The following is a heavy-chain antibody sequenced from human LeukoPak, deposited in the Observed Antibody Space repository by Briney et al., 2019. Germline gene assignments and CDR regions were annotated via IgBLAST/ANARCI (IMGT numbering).Heavy chain of an antibody. CDR2: ISPKDGDT. CDR3: ATVVN. J-gene: IGHJ4*02. Sequence: ASVKVSCKASGNTFTDYFTHWVRQVPGQRLEWMGCISPKDGDTKYAQKFQGRVTMSRDTSISTAYMELSSLKSDDTALYYCATVVNWGQGTLVTVSS. V-gene: IGHV1-2*02. CDR1: GNTFTDYF.